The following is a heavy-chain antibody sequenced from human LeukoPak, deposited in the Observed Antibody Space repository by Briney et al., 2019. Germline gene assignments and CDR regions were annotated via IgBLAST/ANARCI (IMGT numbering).Heavy chain of an antibody. CDR3: TRDLCSSTSCYAPFDY. CDR1: GFTFGDYA. J-gene: IGHJ4*02. V-gene: IGHV3-49*04. D-gene: IGHD2-2*01. Sequence: GGGLRLSCTASGFTFGDYAMSWVRQAPGKGLEWVAFIRSKAYGGTTEYAASVKGRFTISRDDSKSIAYLPMNSLKTEDTAVYYCTRDLCSSTSCYAPFDYWGQGTLVTVSS. CDR2: IRSKAYGGTT.